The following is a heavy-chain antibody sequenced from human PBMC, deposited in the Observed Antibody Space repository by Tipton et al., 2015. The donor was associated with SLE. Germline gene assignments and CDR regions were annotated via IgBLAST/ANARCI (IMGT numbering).Heavy chain of an antibody. CDR1: GGSFSGYY. D-gene: IGHD6-13*01. Sequence: TLSLTCAVYGGSFSGYYWSWIRQPPGKGLEWIGEINHSGSTNYNPSLKNRVTISVDTSKNQFSLKLSSVTAADTAVYYCARGGQEQPTADWGQGTLVTVSS. V-gene: IGHV4-34*01. J-gene: IGHJ4*02. CDR2: INHSGST. CDR3: ARGGQEQPTAD.